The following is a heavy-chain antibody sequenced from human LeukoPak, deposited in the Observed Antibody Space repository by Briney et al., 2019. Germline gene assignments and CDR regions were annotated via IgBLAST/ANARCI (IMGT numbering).Heavy chain of an antibody. CDR2: IKQDGSEK. Sequence: GGSLRLSCAVSGFIFSNYWMSWVRQAPGKGLEWVANIKQDGSEKYYVDSVKGRFTISRDNAKNSLYLQMNSLRAEDTAVYYCERFPMTFDFWGQGTLVTVSS. CDR3: ERFPMTFDF. J-gene: IGHJ4*02. CDR1: GFIFSNYW. D-gene: IGHD3-22*01. V-gene: IGHV3-7*03.